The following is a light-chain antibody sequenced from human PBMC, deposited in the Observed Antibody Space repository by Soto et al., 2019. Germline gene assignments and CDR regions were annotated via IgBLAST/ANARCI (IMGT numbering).Light chain of an antibody. J-gene: IGLJ2*01. CDR1: SSDVGGYNF. V-gene: IGLV2-14*03. CDR2: DVR. CDR3: SSYTSSSTVI. Sequence: QSARTQPASVSGSTGQSITISCTGTSSDVGGYNFVSWYQQHPGKAPKFIIYDVRNRPSGVSNRFSGSRSGNTASLTISGLKAEDEADYYCSSYTSSSTVIFGGGTKLTFL.